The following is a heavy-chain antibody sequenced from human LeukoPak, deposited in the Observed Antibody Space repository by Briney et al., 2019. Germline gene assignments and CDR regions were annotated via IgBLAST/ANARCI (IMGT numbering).Heavy chain of an antibody. CDR1: GGFISSGGYY. V-gene: IGHV4-31*03. D-gene: IGHD3-22*01. CDR3: ASGSSGYFDY. Sequence: SETLSLTCTVSGGFISSGGYYWSWIRQHPGKGLEWIGYIYYSGSTYYNPSLKSRVTISVDTSKNQFSLKLSSVTAADTAVYYCASGSSGYFDYWGQGTLVTVSS. J-gene: IGHJ4*02. CDR2: IYYSGST.